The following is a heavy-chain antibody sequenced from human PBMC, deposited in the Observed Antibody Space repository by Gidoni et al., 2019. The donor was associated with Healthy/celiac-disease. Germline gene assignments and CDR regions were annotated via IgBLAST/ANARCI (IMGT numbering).Heavy chain of an antibody. V-gene: IGHV1-24*01. CDR1: GYTLTELS. J-gene: IGHJ4*02. Sequence: QVQLVQSGAEVKKPGTSVKVSCKVYGYTLTELSMHWVRQAPGKGLEWMGGFAPEDGETIYAQKFQGRVTMTEDTSTDTAYIELSSLRSEDTAVYSCATPRRPRSITGAVPFDYWGQGTLVTVSS. CDR2: FAPEDGET. CDR3: ATPRRPRSITGAVPFDY. D-gene: IGHD1-20*01.